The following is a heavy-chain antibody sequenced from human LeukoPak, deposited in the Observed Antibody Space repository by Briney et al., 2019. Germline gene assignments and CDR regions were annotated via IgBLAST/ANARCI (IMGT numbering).Heavy chain of an antibody. Sequence: PGGSLRLSCAASGFTFSNYAMSWVRQAPGKGLEWVSAISGGTYYANSVKGRLTISRDNSKNTVYLQMNNLRAEDTAVYYCAKTFYYPQTHFDHWGQGTLVTVSS. CDR3: AKTFYYPQTHFDH. D-gene: IGHD3-22*01. V-gene: IGHV3-23*01. CDR1: GFTFSNYA. CDR2: ISGGT. J-gene: IGHJ4*02.